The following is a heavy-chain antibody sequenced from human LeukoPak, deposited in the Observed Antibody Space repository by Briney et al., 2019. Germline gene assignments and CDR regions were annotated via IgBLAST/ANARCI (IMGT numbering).Heavy chain of an antibody. V-gene: IGHV3-23*01. CDR1: GFTFSSYG. J-gene: IGHJ6*03. D-gene: IGHD3-22*01. Sequence: GGSLRLSCAASGFTFSSYGMSWVRQAPGKGLEWVSAISGSGGSTYYADSVKGRFTISRDNSKNTLYLQMNSLRAEDTAVYYCAKSAGGRYSYDSSGYYDYYYMDVWGKGTTVTVSS. CDR2: ISGSGGST. CDR3: AKSAGGRYSYDSSGYYDYYYMDV.